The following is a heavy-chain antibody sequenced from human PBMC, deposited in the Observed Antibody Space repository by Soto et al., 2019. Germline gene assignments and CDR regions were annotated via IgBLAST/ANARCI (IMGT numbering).Heavy chain of an antibody. Sequence: GGSLRLSCAASGFTFSSYGMHWVRQAPGKGLEWVAVISYDGSNKYYADSVKGRFTISRDNSKNTLYLQMNSLRAEDTAVYYCAKDSRCSSTSCDPGYYYYGMDVWGQGTTVTVSS. CDR3: AKDSRCSSTSCDPGYYYYGMDV. D-gene: IGHD2-2*01. J-gene: IGHJ6*02. V-gene: IGHV3-30*18. CDR1: GFTFSSYG. CDR2: ISYDGSNK.